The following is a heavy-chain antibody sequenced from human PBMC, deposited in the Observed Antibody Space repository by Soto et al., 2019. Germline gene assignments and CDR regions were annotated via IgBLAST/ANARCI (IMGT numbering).Heavy chain of an antibody. V-gene: IGHV4-59*01. CDR2: LHYSGST. CDR1: GDSISGYY. Sequence: QVQLQESGPGLVKPSETLSLTCTVSGDSISGYYWSWIRQPPGKGLEWIGFLHYSGSTNYNPSLKRRVSISFDTSKSHFSLKLSSVTAADTAVYYCARDDLDELELRVWGQGTLVTVFS. CDR3: ARDDLDELELRV. D-gene: IGHD1-7*01. J-gene: IGHJ4*02.